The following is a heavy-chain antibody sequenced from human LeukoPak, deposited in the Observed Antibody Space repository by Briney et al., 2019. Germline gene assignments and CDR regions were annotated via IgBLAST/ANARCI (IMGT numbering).Heavy chain of an antibody. D-gene: IGHD2-2*02. V-gene: IGHV3-7*01. CDR1: GFTLSSYW. Sequence: GGSLRLSCAASGFTLSSYWMSWVRQAPGKGLEWVANIKQDGSEKYYVDSVKGRFTISRDNAKNSLYLQMNSLRAEDTAVYYCARGDFPGAPDIVVVPAAISGHFDYWGQGTLVTVSS. J-gene: IGHJ4*02. CDR2: IKQDGSEK. CDR3: ARGDFPGAPDIVVVPAAISGHFDY.